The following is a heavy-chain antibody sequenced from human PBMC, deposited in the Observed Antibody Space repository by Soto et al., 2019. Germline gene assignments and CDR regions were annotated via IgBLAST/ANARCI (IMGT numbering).Heavy chain of an antibody. CDR1: GYTFSGYC. CDR2: INPDSGDT. V-gene: IGHV1-2*04. J-gene: IGHJ5*01. CDR3: ARAPRGQVRGYDWFDY. D-gene: IGHD2-15*01. Sequence: ASVKVSCKASGYTFSGYCIHWVLQAPGQGLEYMGWINPDSGDTNYAQKFQGWVTMARDTSISTAYMELSRLKSDDTAVYYCARAPRGQVRGYDWFDYWGQGTLVTVSS.